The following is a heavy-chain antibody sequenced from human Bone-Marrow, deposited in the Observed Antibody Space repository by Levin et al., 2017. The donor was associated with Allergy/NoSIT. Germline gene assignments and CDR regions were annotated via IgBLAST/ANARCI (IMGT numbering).Heavy chain of an antibody. V-gene: IGHV3-9*01. J-gene: IGHJ4*02. D-gene: IGHD1-26*01. CDR3: WRDKRGATPYYLDD. CDR1: GFTFDDYA. CDR2: ISWNSGSR. Sequence: SLKISCAASGFTFDDYAMHWVLQAPGKGLEWVSGISWNSGSRGYADSVKGRFTISIDNAKYSLDLQVNGQRPEDTAINYWWRDKRGATPYYLDDWGQGTMVTVAS.